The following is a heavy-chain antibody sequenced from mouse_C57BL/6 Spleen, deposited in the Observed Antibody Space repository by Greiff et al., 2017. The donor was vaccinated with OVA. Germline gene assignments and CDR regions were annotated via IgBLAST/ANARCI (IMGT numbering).Heavy chain of an antibody. Sequence: DVKVEESGPGMVKPSQSLSLTCTVTGYSITSGYDWHWIRHFPGNKLEWMGYISYSGSTNYNPSLKSRISITHDTSKNHFFLKLNSVTTEDTATYYCARDDYGAMDYWGQGTSVTVSS. CDR1: GYSITSGYD. CDR2: ISYSGST. J-gene: IGHJ4*01. CDR3: ARDDYGAMDY. V-gene: IGHV3-1*01. D-gene: IGHD1-1*01.